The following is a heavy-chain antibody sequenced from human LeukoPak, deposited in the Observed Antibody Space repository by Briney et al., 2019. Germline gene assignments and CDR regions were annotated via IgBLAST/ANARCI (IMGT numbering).Heavy chain of an antibody. J-gene: IGHJ4*02. D-gene: IGHD5-18*01. V-gene: IGHV4-59*08. Sequence: PSETLSLTCTVSGGSISSYYWSWIRQPPGKGLEWIGYIYYSGDTHYNPSLKSRVTISVDTSKNQFSLKMNSVTAADTAVYYCARAAYSFGYYFDYWGQGTLVTVSS. CDR2: IYYSGDT. CDR3: ARAAYSFGYYFDY. CDR1: GGSISSYY.